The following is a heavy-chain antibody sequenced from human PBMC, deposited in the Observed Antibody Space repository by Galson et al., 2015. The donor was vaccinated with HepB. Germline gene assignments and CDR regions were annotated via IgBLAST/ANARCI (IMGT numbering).Heavy chain of an antibody. CDR3: ARGDFLGIAADAFDI. J-gene: IGHJ3*02. CDR2: IKQDGSEK. CDR1: GFTFSSYW. Sequence: SLRLSCAASGFTFSSYWMSWVRQAPGKGLEWVANIKQDGSEKYYVDSVKGRFTISRDNAKNSLYLQMNSLRAEDTAVYYCARGDFLGIAADAFDIWGQGTMVTVSS. V-gene: IGHV3-7*03. D-gene: IGHD6-25*01.